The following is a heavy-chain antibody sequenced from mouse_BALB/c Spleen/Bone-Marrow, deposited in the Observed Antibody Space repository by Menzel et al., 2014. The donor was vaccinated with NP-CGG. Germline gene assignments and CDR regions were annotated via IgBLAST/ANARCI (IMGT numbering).Heavy chain of an antibody. V-gene: IGHV1-69*02. CDR1: GYTFTTYW. D-gene: IGHD2-3*01. CDR2: IYPSDNYT. J-gene: IGHJ2*01. CDR3: TRTYEYFDY. Sequence: QVQLKQSGADLVRPGASVRLSCKASGYTFTTYWINWVKQRPGQGLEWIGNIYPSDNYTNYNQKFKDRATLTVDKSSSTAYMQLSSPTSEDSAVYYCTRTYEYFDYWGQGTTLTASS.